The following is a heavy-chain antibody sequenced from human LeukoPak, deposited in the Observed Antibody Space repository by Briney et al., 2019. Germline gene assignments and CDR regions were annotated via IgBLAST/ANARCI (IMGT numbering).Heavy chain of an antibody. CDR1: GFTFSSYS. CDR3: ARARYGDSSALDY. Sequence: GGSLGLSCAASGFTFSSYSMNWVRQAPGKGLEWVSSISSSSSYIYYADSVKGRFTISRDNAKNSLYLQMNSLRAEDTAVYYCARARYGDSSALDYWGQGTLVTVSS. CDR2: ISSSSSYI. D-gene: IGHD4-17*01. J-gene: IGHJ4*02. V-gene: IGHV3-21*01.